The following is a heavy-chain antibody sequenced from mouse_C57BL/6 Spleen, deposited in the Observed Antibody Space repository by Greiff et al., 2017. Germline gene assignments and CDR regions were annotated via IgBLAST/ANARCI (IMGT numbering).Heavy chain of an antibody. Sequence: EVQLQESGPELVKPGASVKISCTASGYSFTDYNMNWVKQSNGKSLEWIGVINPNYGTTNYNQKFKGKATLTVDQSSSTAYMQLNSLTSEDSACYYCGGLDSAGDVGYWGQGTTLTVSS. D-gene: IGHD3-2*02. V-gene: IGHV1-39*01. CDR1: GYSFTDYN. J-gene: IGHJ2*01. CDR2: INPNYGTT. CDR3: GGLDSAGDVGY.